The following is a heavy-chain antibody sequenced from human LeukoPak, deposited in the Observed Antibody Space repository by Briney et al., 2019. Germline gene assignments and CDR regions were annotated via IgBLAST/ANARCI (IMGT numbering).Heavy chain of an antibody. CDR2: ILHSGST. V-gene: IGHV4-59*01. D-gene: IGHD2-15*01. CDR3: ARQLLQGVESYFDY. CDR1: GVSISSYY. J-gene: IGHJ4*02. Sequence: SETLSLTCTVSGVSISSYYWSWLRQRPGQGLEWIVYILHSGSTNDNPSLKSLVTISVETSKNQLSLKLSSVTAADTALYYCARQLLQGVESYFDYWGQGTLVTVSS.